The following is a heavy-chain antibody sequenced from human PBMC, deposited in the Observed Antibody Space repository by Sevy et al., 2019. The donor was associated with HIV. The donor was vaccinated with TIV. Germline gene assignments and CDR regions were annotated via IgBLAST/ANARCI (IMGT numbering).Heavy chain of an antibody. CDR1: GGSISSSSYY. J-gene: IGHJ6*03. CDR3: AGPSRYCSSTSYSRPYYYYMDV. CDR2: IYYSGST. D-gene: IGHD2-2*01. V-gene: IGHV4-39*01. Sequence: SETLSLTCTVSGGSISSSSYYWGWIRQPPGKGLEWIGSIYYSGSTYYNPSLKSRVTISVDTSKNQFSLKLSSVTAADTAVYYCAGPSRYCSSTSYSRPYYYYMDVWGKGTTVTVSS.